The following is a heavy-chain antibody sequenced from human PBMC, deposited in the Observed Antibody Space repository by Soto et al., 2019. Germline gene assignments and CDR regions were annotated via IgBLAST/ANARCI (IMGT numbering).Heavy chain of an antibody. Sequence: SETLSLTCTVAGGSLSSSSYYWGWIRQPPGKGLEWIGSIYYSGSTYYNLSLKSRVTISVDTSKNQFSLKLSSVTAADTAVYYCARHTPAISISDHWGQGTLVTVSS. CDR1: GGSLSSSSYY. D-gene: IGHD2-15*01. J-gene: IGHJ4*02. CDR3: ARHTPAISISDH. CDR2: IYYSGST. V-gene: IGHV4-39*01.